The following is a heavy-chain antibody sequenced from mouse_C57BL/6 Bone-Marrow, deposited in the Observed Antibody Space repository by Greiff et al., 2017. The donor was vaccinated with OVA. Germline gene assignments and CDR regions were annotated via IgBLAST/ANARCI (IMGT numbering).Heavy chain of an antibody. CDR2: IRLKSDNYAT. CDR1: GFTFSNYW. CDR3: TRDSNYEFAY. J-gene: IGHJ3*01. D-gene: IGHD2-5*01. Sequence: DVKVEESGGGLVQPGGSMKLSCVASGFTFSNYWMNWVRQSPEKGLEWVAQIRLKSDNYATHYAESVKGRFTISRDDSKSSVYLQMNNLRAEDTGIYYCTRDSNYEFAYWGQGTLVTVSA. V-gene: IGHV6-3*01.